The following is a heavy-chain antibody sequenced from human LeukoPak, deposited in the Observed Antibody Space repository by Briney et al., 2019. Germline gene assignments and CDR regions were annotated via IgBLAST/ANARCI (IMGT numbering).Heavy chain of an antibody. CDR2: ISAYNGNT. CDR3: VRVRIEQQPYDY. CDR1: GYTFSSYG. V-gene: IGHV1-18*01. D-gene: IGHD6-13*01. Sequence: VASVKVSCKASGYTFSSYGISWVRQAPGQGLEWMGWISAYNGNTNYAQKLQGRVTMTTDTSTSTAYMELRSLRSDDTAVYYCVRVRIEQQPYDYWGQGTLVTVSS. J-gene: IGHJ4*02.